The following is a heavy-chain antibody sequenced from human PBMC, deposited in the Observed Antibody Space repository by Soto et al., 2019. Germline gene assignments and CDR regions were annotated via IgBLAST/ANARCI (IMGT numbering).Heavy chain of an antibody. CDR3: AGMVRGVIVYYHGMDA. CDR1: GGSFSGYY. J-gene: IGHJ6*02. V-gene: IGHV4-34*01. Sequence: SETLSLTCAVYGGSFSGYYWSGIRQPPGKGLEWIGEINHSGSTNYNPSLKSRGNISVDTSKNEFGLKLSSVTAADTAVDYCAGMVRGVIVYYHGMDAWGQGTTVSVAS. CDR2: INHSGST. D-gene: IGHD3-10*01.